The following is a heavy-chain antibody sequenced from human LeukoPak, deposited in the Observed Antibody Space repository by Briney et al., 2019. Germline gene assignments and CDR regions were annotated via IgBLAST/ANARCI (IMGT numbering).Heavy chain of an antibody. J-gene: IGHJ4*02. CDR1: GYTFTGYY. CDR3: ARDLDSSSSFDY. D-gene: IGHD6-13*01. V-gene: IGHV1-2*02. Sequence: AAVKVSCKASGYTFTGYYMHWVRQAPGQGLEWMGWINPNSGVTKYVQKFQGRVTMTMDTSISIAYMELSGLRSGDTAVYEGARDLDSSSSFDYWGQGTLVTVSS. CDR2: INPNSGVT.